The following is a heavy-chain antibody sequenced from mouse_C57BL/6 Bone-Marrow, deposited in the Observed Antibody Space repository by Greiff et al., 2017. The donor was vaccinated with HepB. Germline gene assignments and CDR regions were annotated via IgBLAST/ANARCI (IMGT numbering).Heavy chain of an antibody. CDR2: ISSGSSTI. V-gene: IGHV5-17*01. J-gene: IGHJ4*01. Sequence: EVKLMESGGGLVKPGGSLKLSCAASGFTFSDYGMHWVRQAPKKGLEWVAYISSGSSTIYYADTVKGRFTISRDNAKNTLFLQMTSLRSEDTAMYYCARVPLIYDGYYGAMDYWGQGTSVTVSS. CDR3: ARVPLIYDGYYGAMDY. CDR1: GFTFSDYG. D-gene: IGHD2-3*01.